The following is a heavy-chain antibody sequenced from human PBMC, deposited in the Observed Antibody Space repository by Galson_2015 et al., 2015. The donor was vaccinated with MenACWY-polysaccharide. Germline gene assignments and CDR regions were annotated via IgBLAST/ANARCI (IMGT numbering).Heavy chain of an antibody. D-gene: IGHD4-17*01. CDR1: GFTFSSYL. CDR2: IGTSSSTI. J-gene: IGHJ5*02. V-gene: IGHV3-48*01. CDR3: ARMPYTVTSFGWFDP. Sequence: SLRLSCAVSGFTFSSYLMTWVRQAPGKGLEWVSYIGTSSSTISYADSVKGRFTISRDNAENSLYLQMNSLRVEDTAMYYCARMPYTVTSFGWFDPWGQGTTVTVSS.